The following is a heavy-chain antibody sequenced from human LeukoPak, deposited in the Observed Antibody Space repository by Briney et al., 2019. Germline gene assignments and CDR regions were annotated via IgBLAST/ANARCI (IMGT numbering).Heavy chain of an antibody. V-gene: IGHV3-7*01. J-gene: IGHJ4*02. CDR1: EFTFSSYW. Sequence: GGSLRLSCAASEFTFSSYWMSWVRQAPGKGLEWVANIKQDGGQIYYLESVKGRFTVSRDNAKNSLYLQMNSLRAEDTAVYYCARDGGYSGYDYDYWGQGTLVTVSS. CDR2: IKQDGGQI. D-gene: IGHD5-12*01. CDR3: ARDGGYSGYDYDY.